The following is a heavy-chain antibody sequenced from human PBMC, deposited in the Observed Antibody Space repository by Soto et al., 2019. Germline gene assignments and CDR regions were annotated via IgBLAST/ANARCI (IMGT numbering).Heavy chain of an antibody. V-gene: IGHV1-69*13. CDR1: GGTFSSYA. Sequence: GASVKVSCKASGGTFSSYAISWVRQAPGQGLEWMGGIIPIFGTANYAQKFQGRVTITADESTSTAYMELSSLRSEDTAVYYCARAPRLYYDSSGYYCSLWYWGQGTLVTVSS. CDR3: ARAPRLYYDSSGYYCSLWY. J-gene: IGHJ4*02. D-gene: IGHD3-22*01. CDR2: IIPIFGTA.